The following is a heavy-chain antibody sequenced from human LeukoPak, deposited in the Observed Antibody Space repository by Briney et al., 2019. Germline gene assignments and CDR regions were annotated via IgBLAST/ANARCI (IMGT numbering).Heavy chain of an antibody. Sequence: SETLSLTCAVYGGSFSGYYWSWIRQPPGKGLGWIGEINHSGSTNYNPSLKSRVTISVDTSKNQFSLKLSSVTAADTAVYYCASLYGSGSYYKDYFDYWGQGTLVTVSS. CDR3: ASLYGSGSYYKDYFDY. J-gene: IGHJ4*02. CDR2: INHSGST. D-gene: IGHD3-10*01. CDR1: GGSFSGYY. V-gene: IGHV4-34*01.